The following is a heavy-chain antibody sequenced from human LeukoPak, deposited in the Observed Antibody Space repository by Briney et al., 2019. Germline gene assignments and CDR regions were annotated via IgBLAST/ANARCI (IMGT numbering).Heavy chain of an antibody. CDR1: GFTFSDYY. D-gene: IGHD6-19*01. CDR2: ISSSGSTI. J-gene: IGHJ4*02. Sequence: GGSLRLSCAASGFTFSDYYMSWIRQAPGKGLEGVSYISSSGSTIYYADSVKGRFTSSSDNAKNSLYLQMNSLRAEDTAVYYCANWAVASKMYFDYWGQGTLVTVSS. V-gene: IGHV3-11*01. CDR3: ANWAVASKMYFDY.